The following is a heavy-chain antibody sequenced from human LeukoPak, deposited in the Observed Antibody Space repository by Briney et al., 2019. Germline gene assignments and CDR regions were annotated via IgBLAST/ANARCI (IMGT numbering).Heavy chain of an antibody. D-gene: IGHD4-17*01. CDR1: GFTFSSYG. Sequence: GGSLRLSCAASGFTFSSYGMHWVRQAPGKGLEWVAVIWYDGSNKYYADSVKGRFTISRDNSKNTLYLQMNSLRAEDTAVYYCARVLIPTVTTVGPIDPWGQGTLVTVSS. J-gene: IGHJ5*02. CDR3: ARVLIPTVTTVGPIDP. CDR2: IWYDGSNK. V-gene: IGHV3-33*01.